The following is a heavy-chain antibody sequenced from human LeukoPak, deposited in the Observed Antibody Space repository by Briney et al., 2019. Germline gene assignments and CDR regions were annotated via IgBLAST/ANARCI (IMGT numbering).Heavy chain of an antibody. CDR2: ISFDGNTK. Sequence: PGRSLRLSCAAYGFPFRTHAMHWVRQAPGKGLEWVAFISFDGNTKYYSDSVRGRFPISRDNSKNTVYPQMNSLRPEDTAVYYCARDMSEKYTADYWGQGTLVTVSS. D-gene: IGHD1-1*01. CDR1: GFPFRTHA. CDR3: ARDMSEKYTADY. V-gene: IGHV3-30*01. J-gene: IGHJ4*02.